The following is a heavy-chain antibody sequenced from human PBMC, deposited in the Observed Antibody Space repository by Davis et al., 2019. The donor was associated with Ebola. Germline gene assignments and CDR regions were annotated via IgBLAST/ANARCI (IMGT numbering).Heavy chain of an antibody. CDR1: GFTFSGSA. V-gene: IGHV3-73*01. CDR2: ISSKANSYAT. J-gene: IGHJ4*02. D-gene: IGHD4-17*01. CDR3: TTTTVTTDY. Sequence: GGSLRLSCAASGFTFSGSAMHWVRQASGKGLEWVGRISSKANSYATAYAASVKGRFTISRNDSKNTAYLQMNSLKTEDTAVYYCTTTTVTTDYWGQGTLVTVSS.